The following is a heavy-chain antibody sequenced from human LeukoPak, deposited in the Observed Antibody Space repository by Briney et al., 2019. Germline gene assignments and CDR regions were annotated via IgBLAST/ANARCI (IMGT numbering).Heavy chain of an antibody. CDR2: ISNSGDYI. CDR1: GFTFSSFT. D-gene: IGHD6-19*01. Sequence: GGSLRLSCTVSGFTFSSFTMNWVRQGPGKGLEWVASISNSGDYISYADSLKGRFTISRDNAKNSLFLQMSSLRAEDTAVYYCAREMYAGWYFAFDIWGQGTMVTVSS. V-gene: IGHV3-21*01. CDR3: AREMYAGWYFAFDI. J-gene: IGHJ3*02.